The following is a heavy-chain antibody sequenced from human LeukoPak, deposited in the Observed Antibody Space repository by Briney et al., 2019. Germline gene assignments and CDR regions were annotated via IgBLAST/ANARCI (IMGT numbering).Heavy chain of an antibody. V-gene: IGHV3-30*02. Sequence: RGSLRLSCAASGFTFSSYGMHWVRQAPGKGLEWVAFIRYDGSNKYYADSVKGRFTSSRDNSKNTLYLQMNSLRAEDTAVYYCARDRVVALSQNFDQWGQGTLVTVSS. CDR2: IRYDGSNK. CDR1: GFTFSSYG. J-gene: IGHJ4*02. CDR3: ARDRVVALSQNFDQ. D-gene: IGHD2-15*01.